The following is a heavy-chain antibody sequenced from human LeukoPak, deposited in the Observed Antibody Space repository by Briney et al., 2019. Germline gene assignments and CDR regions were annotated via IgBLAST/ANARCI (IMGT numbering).Heavy chain of an antibody. CDR1: GYTFTSYY. D-gene: IGHD2-15*01. CDR3: ARDLELGYCSGGSCYEGY. V-gene: IGHV1-46*01. J-gene: IGHJ4*02. CDR2: INPSGGST. Sequence: GASVKLSCKASGYTFTSYYMHWVRQAPGQGLEWVGIINPSGGSTSYAQKFQGRVTMTRDTSTSTVYMELSSLRSEDTAVYYCARDLELGYCSGGSCYEGYWGKGTLVTVSS.